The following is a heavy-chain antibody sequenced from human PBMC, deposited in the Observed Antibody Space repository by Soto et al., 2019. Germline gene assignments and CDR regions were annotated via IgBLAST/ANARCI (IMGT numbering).Heavy chain of an antibody. Sequence: QVQLQESGPGLVKPSETLSLTCTVSGGSVSSGSYYWSWIRQPPGKGLEWIGYIYYSGSTNYNPSLKSRVTISVDTSKNQFSLKLSSVTAADTAVYYCAGGSSWYDYWGQGTLVTVSS. CDR1: GGSVSSGSYY. J-gene: IGHJ4*02. D-gene: IGHD6-13*01. V-gene: IGHV4-61*01. CDR2: IYYSGST. CDR3: AGGSSWYDY.